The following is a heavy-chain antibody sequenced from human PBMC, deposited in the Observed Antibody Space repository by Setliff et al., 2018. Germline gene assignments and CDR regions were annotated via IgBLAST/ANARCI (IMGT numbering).Heavy chain of an antibody. J-gene: IGHJ4*02. V-gene: IGHV4-38-2*02. CDR1: GYSISSGYY. CDR2: IYYSGST. Sequence: SETLSLTCTVSGYSISSGYYWGWIRQPPGKGLEWIGCIYYSGSTYYNPSLKSRVTISLDTSKNQFSLKLTSVTAADTAVYYCASGLNWLSSTEFDYWGQGTLGTVSS. CDR3: ASGLNWLSSTEFDY. D-gene: IGHD1-20*01.